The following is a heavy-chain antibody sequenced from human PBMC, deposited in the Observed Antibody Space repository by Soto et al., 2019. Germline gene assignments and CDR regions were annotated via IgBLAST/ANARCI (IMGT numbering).Heavy chain of an antibody. V-gene: IGHV3-15*07. Sequence: GGSLRLSCAASGFTFSNAWMNWVRQAPGKGLEWVGRIKSKTDGGTTDYAAPVKGRFTLSRDDSKNTLYLQMNSLKTEDTAVYYCAARGNYGDLPIDYWGQGTLVTVSS. CDR1: GFTFSNAW. J-gene: IGHJ4*02. CDR2: IKSKTDGGTT. CDR3: AARGNYGDLPIDY. D-gene: IGHD4-17*01.